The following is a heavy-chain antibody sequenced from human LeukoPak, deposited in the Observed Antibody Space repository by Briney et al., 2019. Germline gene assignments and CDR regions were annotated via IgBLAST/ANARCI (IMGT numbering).Heavy chain of an antibody. J-gene: IGHJ4*02. V-gene: IGHV3-48*03. D-gene: IGHD3-10*01. Sequence: GGSLRLSCAASEFTFSSYEMNWVRQAPGKGLEWVSYISSSGDTIYYADSVKGRFTISRDNAKNSLYLQMNSLRAEDTAIYYCAKDGGSGILYWGQGTLVTVSS. CDR2: ISSSGDTI. CDR3: AKDGGSGILY. CDR1: EFTFSSYE.